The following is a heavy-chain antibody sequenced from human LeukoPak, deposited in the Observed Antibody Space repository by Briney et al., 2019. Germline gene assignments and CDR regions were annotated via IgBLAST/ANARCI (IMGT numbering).Heavy chain of an antibody. CDR1: GFTFRNHG. D-gene: IGHD1-14*01. CDR2: IWYDGSKK. V-gene: IGHV3-33*01. Sequence: GRSLRLSCATSGFTFRNHGMHWVRQAPGKGLEWVAVIWYDGSKKYYADPVKGRFTISRDNSKNTLYLQMNSLRAEDTAVYYCVRDREARYFDYWGQGALVTVSS. CDR3: VRDREARYFDY. J-gene: IGHJ4*02.